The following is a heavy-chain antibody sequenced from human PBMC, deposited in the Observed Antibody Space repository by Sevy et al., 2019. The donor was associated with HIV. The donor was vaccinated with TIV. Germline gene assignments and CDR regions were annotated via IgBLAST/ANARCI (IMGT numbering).Heavy chain of an antibody. CDR3: ARDMGQTVAGTGGVFYY. D-gene: IGHD6-19*01. Sequence: ASVKVSCKASGGIFSSYAISWVRQAPGQGLEWMGEINPIFGTANYAQKFQGRVTITADKSTSTAYMELSNLRSEDTAVYYCARDMGQTVAGTGGVFYYWGQGTLVTVSS. CDR2: INPIFGTA. V-gene: IGHV1-69*06. J-gene: IGHJ4*02. CDR1: GGIFSSYA.